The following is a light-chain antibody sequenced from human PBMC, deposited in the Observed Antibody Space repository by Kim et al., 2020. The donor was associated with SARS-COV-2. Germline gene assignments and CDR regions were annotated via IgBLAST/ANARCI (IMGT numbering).Light chain of an antibody. Sequence: LSLSPGERVPLSCRASQSVSSSYFAWYQQKPGQDPRLLIYGASSRATGIPDRFSGSGSGTDFTLTISRLEPEDFAVYYCQQYGSSFGQGTRLEIK. CDR3: QQYGSS. CDR1: QSVSSSY. V-gene: IGKV3-20*01. CDR2: GAS. J-gene: IGKJ5*01.